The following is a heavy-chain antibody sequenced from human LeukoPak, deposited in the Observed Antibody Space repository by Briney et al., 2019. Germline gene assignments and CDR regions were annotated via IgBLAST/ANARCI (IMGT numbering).Heavy chain of an antibody. CDR2: ISGGST. J-gene: IGHJ4*02. Sequence: GGSLRLSCAASGFTVSSNEMSWVRQAPGKGLEWVSSISGGSTYYADSRKGRFTISRDNSKNPLHLQMNSLRAEDTAVYYRKKDLLIIVVVPAAIGDYYFDYWGQGTLVTVSS. D-gene: IGHD2-2*02. V-gene: IGHV3-38-3*01. CDR1: GFTVSSNE. CDR3: KKDLLIIVVVPAAIGDYYFDY.